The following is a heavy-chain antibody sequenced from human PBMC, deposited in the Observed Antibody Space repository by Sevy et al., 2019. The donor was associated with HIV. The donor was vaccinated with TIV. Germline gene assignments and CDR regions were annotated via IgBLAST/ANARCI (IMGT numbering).Heavy chain of an antibody. CDR1: GFTFSSYA. V-gene: IGHV3-23*01. D-gene: IGHD3-3*01. Sequence: GGSLRLSCAASGFTFSSYAMSWVRQAPGKGLEWVLAISGSGGSTYYADSVKGRFTICRENSKNLLYLQMKSLRAVDTAVYYCAKDPLITIFGVVLHYFDYWGQGTLVTVSS. CDR2: ISGSGGST. J-gene: IGHJ4*02. CDR3: AKDPLITIFGVVLHYFDY.